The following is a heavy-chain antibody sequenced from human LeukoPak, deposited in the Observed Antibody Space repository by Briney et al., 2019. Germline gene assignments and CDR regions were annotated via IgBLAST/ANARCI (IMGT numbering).Heavy chain of an antibody. D-gene: IGHD3-3*01. CDR3: ARDAYYDFWSGYPRWFHP. V-gene: IGHV4-30-4*01. Sequence: SETLSLTCTVSGGSISSGDYYWSWIRQPPGKGLEWIGYIYYSGSTYYNPSLKSRVTISVDTSKNQFSLKLSSVTAADTAVYYCARDAYYDFWSGYPRWFHPWGQGTLVTVSS. CDR2: IYYSGST. CDR1: GGSISSGDYY. J-gene: IGHJ5*02.